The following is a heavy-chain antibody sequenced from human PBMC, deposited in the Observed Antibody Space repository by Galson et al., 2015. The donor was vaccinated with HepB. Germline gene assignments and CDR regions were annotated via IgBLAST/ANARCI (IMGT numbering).Heavy chain of an antibody. D-gene: IGHD2-15*01. V-gene: IGHV3-21*01. CDR1: GFTLSRYS. CDR3: ARETALGGTVWFDP. Sequence: SLRLSCAASGFTLSRYSMSWVRQAPGKGLEWVSSITGRSTYVYYAGSVKGRFTISRDNAENSLFLQMKSLRAGDTAVYYCARETALGGTVWFDPWGQGTLVTVSS. CDR2: ITGRSTYV. J-gene: IGHJ5*02.